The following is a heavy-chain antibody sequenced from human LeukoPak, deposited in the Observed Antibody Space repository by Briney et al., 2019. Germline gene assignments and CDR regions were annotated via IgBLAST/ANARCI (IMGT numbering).Heavy chain of an antibody. J-gene: IGHJ4*02. CDR1: GGSISSGTYY. D-gene: IGHD2-2*01. CDR3: ARGRVRPYCSSTSCPFYYFDY. V-gene: IGHV4-39*07. CDR2: IYYSGGT. Sequence: SETLSLTCTVSGGSISSGTYYWGWIRQPPGKGLEWIGNIYYSGGTYYNPSLKSRVTISVDTSKNQFSLKLSSVTAADTAVYYCARGRVRPYCSSTSCPFYYFDYWGQGTLVTVSS.